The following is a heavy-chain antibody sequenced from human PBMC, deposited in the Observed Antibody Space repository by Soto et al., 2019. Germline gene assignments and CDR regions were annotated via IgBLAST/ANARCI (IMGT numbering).Heavy chain of an antibody. J-gene: IGHJ6*02. CDR1: GGSISSGGYS. CDR2: IYHSGST. Sequence: SETLSLTCAVSGGSISSGGYSWSWIRQPPGKGLEWIGYIYHSGSTYYNPSLKSRVTISVDRSKNQFSLKLSSVTAADTAVYYCAARSGRNYFCMDIWRQATTVTVSS. D-gene: IGHD1-7*01. CDR3: AARSGRNYFCMDI. V-gene: IGHV4-30-2*01.